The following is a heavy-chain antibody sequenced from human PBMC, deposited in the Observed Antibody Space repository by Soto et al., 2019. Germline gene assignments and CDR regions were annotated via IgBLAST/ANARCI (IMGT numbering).Heavy chain of an antibody. CDR1: GGSISSYY. Sequence: QVQLQESGPGLVKPSETLSLTCTVSGGSISSYYWSWIRQPPGKGLEWIGYIYYSGSTNYNPSLKSRVTISVDTSKNQFSLKLSSVTAADTAVYYCGRGGGWNQIGHYGMDVWGQGTTVTVSS. J-gene: IGHJ6*02. V-gene: IGHV4-59*01. CDR3: GRGGGWNQIGHYGMDV. D-gene: IGHD1-1*01. CDR2: IYYSGST.